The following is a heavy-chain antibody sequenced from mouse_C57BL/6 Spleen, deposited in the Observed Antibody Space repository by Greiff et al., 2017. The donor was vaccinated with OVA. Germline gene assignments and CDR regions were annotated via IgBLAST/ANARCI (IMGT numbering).Heavy chain of an antibody. V-gene: IGHV1-50*01. J-gene: IGHJ4*01. CDR3: ARVGEGYAMDY. Sequence: QVQLQQPGAELVKPGASVKLSCKASGYTFTSYWMQWVKQRPGQGLEWIGEIDPSDSYTNYNQKFKGKATLTVDTSSSTAYMQLSSLTSEDSAVYYCARVGEGYAMDYWGQGTSVTVSS. CDR2: IDPSDSYT. CDR1: GYTFTSYW.